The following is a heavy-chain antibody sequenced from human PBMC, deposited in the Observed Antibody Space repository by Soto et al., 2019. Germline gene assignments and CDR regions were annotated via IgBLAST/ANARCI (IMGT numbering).Heavy chain of an antibody. V-gene: IGHV1-2*04. D-gene: IGHD3-16*01. CDR1: GYTFTGYY. J-gene: IGHJ5*02. CDR2: INPNSGGT. CDR3: ARGPGITFGGVIPDNWFDP. Sequence: QVQLVQSGAEVKKPGASVKVSCKASGYTFTGYYMHWVRQAPGQGLEWMGWINPNSGGTNYAQKFQGWVTMTRDTSISTAYTELSRLRSNDTAVYYCARGPGITFGGVIPDNWFDPWGQGTLLTVSS.